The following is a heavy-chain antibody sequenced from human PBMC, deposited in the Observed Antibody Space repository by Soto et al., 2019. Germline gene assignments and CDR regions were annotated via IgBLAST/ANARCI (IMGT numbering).Heavy chain of an antibody. V-gene: IGHV3-7*01. D-gene: IGHD3-10*01. J-gene: IGHJ6*03. CDR1: GFTFSSYW. CDR3: ARDGKDVLLPYMDV. Sequence: GGSLRLSCAASGFTFSSYWMSWVRQAPGKGLEWVANIKQDGSEKYYVDSVKGRFTISRDNAKNSLYLQMNSLRAEDTAVYYCARDGKDVLLPYMDVWGKGTTVTVSS. CDR2: IKQDGSEK.